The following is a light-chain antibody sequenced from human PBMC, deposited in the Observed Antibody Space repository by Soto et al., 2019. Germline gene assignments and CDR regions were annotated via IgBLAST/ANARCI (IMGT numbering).Light chain of an antibody. Sequence: QSALTQPPSASGSLGQSVTISCTGTSSDVGDFNYVSWYQQHQGKAPKLMIYEVTKRPSGVSDRFSGSKSGNTASLTVSGLQAEDEADYYCSSYAGSTLYVFGTGTKVTVL. V-gene: IGLV2-8*01. CDR3: SSYAGSTLYV. CDR2: EVT. CDR1: SSDVGDFNY. J-gene: IGLJ1*01.